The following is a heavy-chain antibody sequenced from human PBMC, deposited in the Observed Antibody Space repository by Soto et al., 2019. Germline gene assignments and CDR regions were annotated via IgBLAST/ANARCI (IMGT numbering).Heavy chain of an antibody. Sequence: ASVKVSCKASGYTFTNYGLSWVRQAPGQGLEWMGWITVYSGTTDHVQKFRGRVSMTTDTSTNTAYMELASLRSDDTAVYYCARPQRGDDVKNVFDLWGQGTMVTVS. CDR2: ITVYSGTT. CDR3: ARPQRGDDVKNVFDL. J-gene: IGHJ3*01. V-gene: IGHV1-18*04. D-gene: IGHD2-21*02. CDR1: GYTFTNYG.